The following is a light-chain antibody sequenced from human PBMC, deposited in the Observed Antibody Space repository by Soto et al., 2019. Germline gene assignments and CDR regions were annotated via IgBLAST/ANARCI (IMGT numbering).Light chain of an antibody. CDR3: QQNFNYPRT. V-gene: IGKV1-39*01. J-gene: IGKJ1*01. CDR1: QDISNY. Sequence: DIQMSQSPSSLSASVGDRVTITCQASQDISNYLNWYQQKPGKAPKLLIYAASSLQSGVPSRFSGSGSGTDFTLTISSLQPEDFATYYCQQNFNYPRTFGQGTKVDIK. CDR2: AAS.